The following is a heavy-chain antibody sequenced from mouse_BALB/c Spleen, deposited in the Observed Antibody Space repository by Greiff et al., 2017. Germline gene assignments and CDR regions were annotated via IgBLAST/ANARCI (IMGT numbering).Heavy chain of an antibody. Sequence: EVHLVESGGGLVKLGGSLKLSCAASGFTFSSYYMSWVRQTPEKRLELVAAINSNGGSTYYPDTVKGRFTISRDNAKNTLYLQMSSLKSEDTALYYCARQGGYAMDYWGQGTSVTVSS. D-gene: IGHD1-1*02. CDR1: GFTFSSYY. CDR2: INSNGGST. J-gene: IGHJ4*01. V-gene: IGHV5-6-2*01. CDR3: ARQGGYAMDY.